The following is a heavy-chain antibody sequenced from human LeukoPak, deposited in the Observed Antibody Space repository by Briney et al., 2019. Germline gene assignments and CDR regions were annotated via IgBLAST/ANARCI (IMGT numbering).Heavy chain of an antibody. CDR2: MNPNSGNT. V-gene: IGHV1-8*01. D-gene: IGHD3-3*01. CDR1: GYTFTSYD. J-gene: IGHJ4*02. Sequence: ASVKVSCKASGYTFTSYDINWVRQATGQGLEWMGWMNPNSGNTGYAQKFQGRVTMTRNTFISTAYMELSGLRSEDTAVYYCARGLSNQYYDFWSGYYPFDYWGQGTLVTVSS. CDR3: ARGLSNQYYDFWSGYYPFDY.